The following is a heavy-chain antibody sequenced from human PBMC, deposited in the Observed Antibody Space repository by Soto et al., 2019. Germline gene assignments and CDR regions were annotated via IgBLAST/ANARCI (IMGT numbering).Heavy chain of an antibody. Sequence: QVQLQESGPGLVKPSGTLSLTCVVSGVSINDWWWSWVRQPPGKGLEWIGEIFHSGGTNYNPSLESRVTISIDKSKNQLSLQLTSVTAADTAVYYCATRPTYGPSWGQGTLVTVS. CDR3: ATRPTYGPS. J-gene: IGHJ5*02. D-gene: IGHD2-8*01. V-gene: IGHV4-4*02. CDR1: GVSINDWW. CDR2: IFHSGGT.